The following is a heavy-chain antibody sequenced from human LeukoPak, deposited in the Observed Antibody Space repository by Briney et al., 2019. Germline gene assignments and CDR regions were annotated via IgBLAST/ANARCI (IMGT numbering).Heavy chain of an antibody. CDR3: ARDGKIAVAGTAGY. CDR1: GYTFTSYG. CDR2: ISAYNGNT. D-gene: IGHD6-19*01. Sequence: GASVKVSCKASGYTFTSYGISWVRRAPGQGLEWMGWISAYNGNTNYAQKLQGRVTMTTDTSTSTAYMELRSLRSDDTAVYYCARDGKIAVAGTAGYWGQGTLVTVSS. V-gene: IGHV1-18*01. J-gene: IGHJ4*02.